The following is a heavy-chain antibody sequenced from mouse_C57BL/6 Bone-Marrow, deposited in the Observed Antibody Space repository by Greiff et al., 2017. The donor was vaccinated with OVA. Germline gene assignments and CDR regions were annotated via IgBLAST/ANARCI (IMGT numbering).Heavy chain of an antibody. Sequence: QVQLQQPGAELVMPGASVKLSCKASGYTFTSYWMHWVKQRPGQGLVWIGEIDPSDSYTNYNQKFKGKSTLTVDKSSSTAYMQLSSLTSEDSAVYYCARGITTVASYAMDYWGQGTSVTVSS. D-gene: IGHD1-1*01. CDR1: GYTFTSYW. CDR3: ARGITTVASYAMDY. J-gene: IGHJ4*01. V-gene: IGHV1-69*01. CDR2: IDPSDSYT.